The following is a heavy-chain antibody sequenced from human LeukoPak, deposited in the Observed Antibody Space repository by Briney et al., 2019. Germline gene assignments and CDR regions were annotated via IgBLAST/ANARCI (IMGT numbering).Heavy chain of an antibody. V-gene: IGHV4-39*01. CDR3: ARAGLETYYGKSYFDY. CDR2: VYYSGST. D-gene: IGHD3-10*01. Sequence: SETLSLTCTVSGGSISSSSYCWGWIRQPPGKGLEWIGSVYYSGSTYYNPSLKSRVTISVDTSKNQFSLKLSSVTAADTAVYYCARAGLETYYGKSYFDYWGQGTLVTVSS. CDR1: GGSISSSSYC. J-gene: IGHJ4*02.